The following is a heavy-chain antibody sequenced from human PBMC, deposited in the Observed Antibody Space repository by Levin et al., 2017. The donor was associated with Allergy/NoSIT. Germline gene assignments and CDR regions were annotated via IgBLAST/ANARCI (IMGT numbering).Heavy chain of an antibody. CDR3: ARNDYGDYVQNFDY. CDR1: GYTFTDHY. CDR2: VNCNSGDT. D-gene: IGHD4-17*01. J-gene: IGHJ4*02. V-gene: IGHV1-2*02. Sequence: GESLKISCEAAGYTFTDHYMHWVRQAPGQGLEWMGWVNCNSGDTHYAQKFQDRVTMTRDTSITTAYIEVSSLRFDDSALYFCARNDYGDYVQNFDYWGQGTLVTVSS.